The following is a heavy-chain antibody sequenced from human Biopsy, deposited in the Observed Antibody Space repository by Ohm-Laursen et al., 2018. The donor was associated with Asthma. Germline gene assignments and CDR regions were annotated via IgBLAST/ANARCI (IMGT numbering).Heavy chain of an antibody. D-gene: IGHD3-10*01. CDR1: GYTFNSAG. Sequence: PSVKVSCKTSGYTFNSAGITWVRQAPGQGLEWMGWISVYNGNAKVAQKLQDRVTMITDTSTSTAYMELRSLRSDDTAVYFCARSVDYSHYYGIDVWGQGTTVTVS. CDR2: ISVYNGNA. CDR3: ARSVDYSHYYGIDV. J-gene: IGHJ6*02. V-gene: IGHV1-18*01.